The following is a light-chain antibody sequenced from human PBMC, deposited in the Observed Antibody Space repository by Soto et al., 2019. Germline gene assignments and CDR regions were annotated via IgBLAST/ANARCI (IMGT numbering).Light chain of an antibody. CDR3: NSYATGNTRV. CDR1: SSDIGDYDY. Sequence: QSVLTQPASVSGSPGQSITISCTGRSSDIGDYDYVSWYQQHPGKAPKVLISEVSNRPSGVSNRFSGSKSGNTASLTISGLQAEDEADYYCNSYATGNTRVFGTGTKVTVL. CDR2: EVS. V-gene: IGLV2-14*01. J-gene: IGLJ1*01.